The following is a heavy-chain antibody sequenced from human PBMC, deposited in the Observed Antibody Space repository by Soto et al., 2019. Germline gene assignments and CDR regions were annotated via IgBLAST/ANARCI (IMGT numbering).Heavy chain of an antibody. CDR1: GYSFTSYW. D-gene: IGHD5-18*01. J-gene: IGHJ4*02. CDR3: AKTDGYEVEY. CDR2: IYPGDSDT. Sequence: GESLKISCKASGYSFTSYWIAWVRQMPGKGLEWMGIIYPGDSDTRYSPSFQGQVTISADRSISTAYLHWSSLKASDTAMYYCAKTDGYEVEYWGQGTQVTVSS. V-gene: IGHV5-51*01.